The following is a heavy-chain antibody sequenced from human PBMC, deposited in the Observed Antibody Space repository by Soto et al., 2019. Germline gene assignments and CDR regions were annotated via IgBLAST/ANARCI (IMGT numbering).Heavy chain of an antibody. D-gene: IGHD3-16*01. CDR3: ARSWGRMGYYYYGMDV. CDR2: IYTSGST. J-gene: IGHJ6*01. V-gene: IGHV4-4*07. CDR1: LGCISIYY. Sequence: SGTLCLTCTLYLGCISIYYWSRIWQPAGKGLEWIGRIYTSGSTNYNPSLKSRVTMSVDTSKNQFSLKLSSVTAADTPVYYCARSWGRMGYYYYGMDVWGQGTTVTGSS.